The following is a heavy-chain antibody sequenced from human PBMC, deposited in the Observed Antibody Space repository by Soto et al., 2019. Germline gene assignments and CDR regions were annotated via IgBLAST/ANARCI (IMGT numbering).Heavy chain of an antibody. CDR1: GFTFSSYG. Sequence: QVQLVESGGGVVQPGRSLRLSCAASGFTFSSYGMHWVRQAPGKGLEWVAVISYDGSNKYYADSVKGRFTISRDNSKNTLYLQMNSLRAEDTAVYYCARDGITFSGYYYGMDVWGQGTTVTVSS. V-gene: IGHV3-30*03. CDR2: ISYDGSNK. D-gene: IGHD1-26*01. J-gene: IGHJ6*02. CDR3: ARDGITFSGYYYGMDV.